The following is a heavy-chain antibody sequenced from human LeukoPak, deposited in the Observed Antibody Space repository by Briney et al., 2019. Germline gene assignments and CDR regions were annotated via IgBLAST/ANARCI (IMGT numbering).Heavy chain of an antibody. CDR3: AKDPGYSSSWYLNDY. V-gene: IGHV3-23*01. D-gene: IGHD6-13*01. CDR2: ISGSGGST. Sequence: GGSLRLSCAASGFTFSSYAMSWVRQAPGKGLEWVSAISGSGGSTYYADSVKGRFTISRDNSKNTLYLQMNSLRAEDTAVYYCAKDPGYSSSWYLNDYWGQGTLVTVSS. CDR1: GFTFSSYA. J-gene: IGHJ4*02.